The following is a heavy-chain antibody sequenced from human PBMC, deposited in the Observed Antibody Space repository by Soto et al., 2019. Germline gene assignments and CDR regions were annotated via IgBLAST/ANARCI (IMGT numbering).Heavy chain of an antibody. D-gene: IGHD2-15*01. CDR1: RFTFKNYA. CDR3: ARDGGGLGDDGMDV. Sequence: QVQLVESGGGVVQSGKSLSLSCTASRFTFKNYALHWVRQAPGKGLEWVALISYDGANKYYADSVKGRFTISRDNGQNTRSLQMNRLRPDDTAVYSCARDGGGLGDDGMDVWGQGNTVTVSS. CDR2: ISYDGANK. V-gene: IGHV3-30-3*01. J-gene: IGHJ6*02.